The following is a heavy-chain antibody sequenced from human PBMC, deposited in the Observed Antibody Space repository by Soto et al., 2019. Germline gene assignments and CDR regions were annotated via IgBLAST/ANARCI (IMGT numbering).Heavy chain of an antibody. J-gene: IGHJ6*02. CDR1: GFTFSSYW. CDR2: IKQDGSEK. CDR3: ARVRVPPGQPQSRYYYYGMDV. D-gene: IGHD4-17*01. V-gene: IGHV3-7*01. Sequence: PGGSLRLSCAASGFTFSSYWMSWVRQAPGKGLEWVANIKQDGSEKYYVDSVKGRFTISRDNAKNSLYLQMNSLRAEDTAVYYCARVRVPPGQPQSRYYYYGMDVWGQGTTVTVSS.